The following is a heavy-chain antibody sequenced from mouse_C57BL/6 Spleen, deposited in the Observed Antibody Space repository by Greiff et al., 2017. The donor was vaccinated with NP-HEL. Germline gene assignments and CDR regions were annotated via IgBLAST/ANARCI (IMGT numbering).Heavy chain of an antibody. CDR2: INPYNGGT. D-gene: IGHD2-5*01. V-gene: IGHV1-19*01. CDR3: GTGYYSNYVGY. J-gene: IGHJ2*01. CDR1: GYTFTDYY. Sequence: EVQLQQSGPVLVKPGASVKMSCKASGYTFTDYYMNWVKQSHGKSLEWIGVINPYNGGTSYNQKFKGKATLTVDKSSSTAYMELNSLTSEDSAVYYWGTGYYSNYVGYWGQGTTLTVSS.